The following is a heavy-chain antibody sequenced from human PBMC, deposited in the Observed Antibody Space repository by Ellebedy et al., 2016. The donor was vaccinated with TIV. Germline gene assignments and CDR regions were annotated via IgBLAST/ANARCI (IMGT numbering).Heavy chain of an antibody. Sequence: SVKVSCKASGGTFSRYAISWVRQAPGQGLEWMGGIISISGTANYAQKFQGRVRITAAESTNTAYMELSSLRSEDTAVYYCAREGVDCSSTRCYGFGPWGQGTLVTVSS. J-gene: IGHJ5*02. CDR2: IISISGTA. V-gene: IGHV1-69*13. D-gene: IGHD2-2*01. CDR3: AREGVDCSSTRCYGFGP. CDR1: GGTFSRYA.